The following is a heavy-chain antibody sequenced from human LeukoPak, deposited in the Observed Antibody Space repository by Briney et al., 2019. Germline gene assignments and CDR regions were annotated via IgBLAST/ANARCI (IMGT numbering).Heavy chain of an antibody. CDR2: VSGSGGST. D-gene: IGHD2-2*01. CDR3: AKDIVVVPAATRGVY. Sequence: AGGSLRLSCAASGFTSSSYAMSWVRQAPGKGLEWVSAVSGSGGSTYYADSVKGRFTISRDNSKNTLYLQMNSLRAEDTAVYYCAKDIVVVPAATRGVYWGQGTLVTVSS. J-gene: IGHJ4*02. V-gene: IGHV3-23*01. CDR1: GFTSSSYA.